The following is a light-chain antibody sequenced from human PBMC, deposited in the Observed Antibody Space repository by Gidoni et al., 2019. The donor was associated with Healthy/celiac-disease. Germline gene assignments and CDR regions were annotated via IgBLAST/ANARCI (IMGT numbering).Light chain of an antibody. J-gene: IGLJ2*01. CDR1: RLRSYY. Sequence: SSELTQDPAVSVAFGQTVRITCQGDRLRSYYASWYQQKPGQAPVLVIYGKNNRPSGIPDRFAGSSSGNTASLTITGAQAEDEADYYCNSRDSSGNLYVVFGGGTKLTVL. V-gene: IGLV3-19*01. CDR3: NSRDSSGNLYVV. CDR2: GKN.